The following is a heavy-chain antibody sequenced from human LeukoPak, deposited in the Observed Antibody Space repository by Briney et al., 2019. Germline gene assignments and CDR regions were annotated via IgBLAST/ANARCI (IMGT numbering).Heavy chain of an antibody. CDR3: ARSRYDSSGYYYH. Sequence: SVKVSCKASGGTFSSYTISWVRQAPGQGLEWMGRIIPILGIANYAQKFQGRVTITADKSTSTAYMELSSLRSEDTAVYYCARSRYDSSGYYYHWGQGTLVTVSS. J-gene: IGHJ5*02. D-gene: IGHD3-22*01. CDR1: GGTFSSYT. CDR2: IIPILGIA. V-gene: IGHV1-69*02.